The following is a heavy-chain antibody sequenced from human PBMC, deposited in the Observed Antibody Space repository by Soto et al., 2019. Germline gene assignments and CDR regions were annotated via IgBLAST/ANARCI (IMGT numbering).Heavy chain of an antibody. Sequence: GVSLRLSCAASGFTFSDYYMSWIRQAPGKGLEWASYISSSGSTIYYADSVKGRFTISRDNAKNSLYLQMNSLRAEDTAVYYCARVGEYYYDSSGYPLTETFDYWGKGTLVTVSS. CDR3: ARVGEYYYDSSGYPLTETFDY. V-gene: IGHV3-11*01. CDR2: ISSSGSTI. J-gene: IGHJ4*02. D-gene: IGHD3-22*01. CDR1: GFTFSDYY.